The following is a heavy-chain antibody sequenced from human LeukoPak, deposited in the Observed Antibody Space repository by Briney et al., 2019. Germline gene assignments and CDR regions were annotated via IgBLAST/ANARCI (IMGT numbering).Heavy chain of an antibody. Sequence: GGSLRLSCAASGFTFSSYGMHWVRQAPGKGLEWVASIRYDGSNKYYGDSVKGRFTISRDDSKKTLYLQLSSLRPEDTAVYYCAKGTGFGVVFNYYQYYMDVWGKGTTVTVSS. CDR3: AKGTGFGVVFNYYQYYMDV. CDR2: IRYDGSNK. CDR1: GFTFSSYG. D-gene: IGHD3-3*01. V-gene: IGHV3-30*02. J-gene: IGHJ6*03.